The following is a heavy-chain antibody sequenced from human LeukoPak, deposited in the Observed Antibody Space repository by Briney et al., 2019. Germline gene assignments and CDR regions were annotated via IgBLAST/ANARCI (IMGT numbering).Heavy chain of an antibody. D-gene: IGHD4-23*01. V-gene: IGHV3-7*01. Sequence: GGSRRLSWAASGFPFSNYWMSWVRQAPGKGLEWVANMKEDGGEINYVDSVKGRFTISRDNAKNSLYLHMNSLRVDDTAVYYCARDRGYSTFDNWGQGTLVTVSS. CDR3: ARDRGYSTFDN. CDR1: GFPFSNYW. CDR2: MKEDGGEI. J-gene: IGHJ5*02.